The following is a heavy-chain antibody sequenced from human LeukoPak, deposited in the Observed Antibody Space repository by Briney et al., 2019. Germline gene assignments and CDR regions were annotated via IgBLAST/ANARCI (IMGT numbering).Heavy chain of an antibody. D-gene: IGHD6-19*01. CDR2: IYYSGTT. CDR1: GGSISSSSYY. J-gene: IGHJ4*02. CDR3: ARDEGSGWHDN. V-gene: IGHV4-39*07. Sequence: SETLSLTCTVSGGSISSSSYYWGWIRQPPGKGLEWIGSIYYSGTTYYNPSLKSRVTMSVDTSKNQFSLRLSSVTAADTAVYYCARDEGSGWHDNWGQGTLVTVSS.